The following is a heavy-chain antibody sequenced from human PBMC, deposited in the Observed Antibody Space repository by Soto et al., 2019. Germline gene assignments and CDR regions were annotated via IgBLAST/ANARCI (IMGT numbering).Heavy chain of an antibody. Sequence: EEQLVESGGGLVQPGWSLRLSCAASGFSIRDYWMTWVRQAPGKGLDWVANIKQDGSEKFYVDSLKGRFTISRDNAKNSVYPLMNSLRADDTAVYYCARGKDGRRAGTYYFDMDVWGKGTTVTLSS. J-gene: IGHJ6*03. CDR3: ARGKDGRRAGTYYFDMDV. V-gene: IGHV3-7*01. CDR1: GFSIRDYW. CDR2: IKQDGSEK. D-gene: IGHD1-1*01.